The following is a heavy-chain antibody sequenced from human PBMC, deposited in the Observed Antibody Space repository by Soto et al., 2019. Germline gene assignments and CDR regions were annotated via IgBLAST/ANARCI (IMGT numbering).Heavy chain of an antibody. J-gene: IGHJ4*02. CDR1: GFTFINYW. CDR3: ASYREDY. Sequence: EVHLVESGGGLVRPGGSLRLSCAASGFTFINYWMTWVRQAPGKGLEWVANIKQDGSEKYYVDSVKGRFTISRDNAKNPLYLKMNNLRAEDTAIYYCASYREDYWGQGTQVTVSS. V-gene: IGHV3-7*02. D-gene: IGHD1-26*01. CDR2: IKQDGSEK.